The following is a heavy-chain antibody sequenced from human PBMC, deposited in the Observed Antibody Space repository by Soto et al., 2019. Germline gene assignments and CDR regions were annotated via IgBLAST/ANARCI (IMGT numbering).Heavy chain of an antibody. D-gene: IGHD3-3*01. CDR1: GDSVTSGSIY. V-gene: IGHV4-61*03. J-gene: IGHJ6*02. CDR3: ARDRGNFGVVLADFYQYGMDV. CDR2: VHYTGST. Sequence: QVQLQESGPGLVKPPETLSLTCTVSGDSVTSGSIYWSWIRQPPGKGLEWIGYVHYTGSTNYNPSLESRVAISVDTSKNHFSLTLSSVTAADTAVYYCARDRGNFGVVLADFYQYGMDVWGQGTTVTVSS.